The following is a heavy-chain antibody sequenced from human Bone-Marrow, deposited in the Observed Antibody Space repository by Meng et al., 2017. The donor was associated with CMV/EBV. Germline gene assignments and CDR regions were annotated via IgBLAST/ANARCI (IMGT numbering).Heavy chain of an antibody. CDR1: GYTFSGYY. J-gene: IGHJ4*02. CDR3: ARGRNYYDSSGYSAF. D-gene: IGHD3-22*01. CDR2: INPNSGGT. V-gene: IGHV1-2*02. Sequence: QVQLVQSGAEVKKPGASVNVSCKASGYTFSGYYIHWVRQAPGQGLEWMGWINPNSGGTNYAQNFRGRVTMTRDTSISTPYMELSRLRSDDTAVYYCARGRNYYDSSGYSAFWGQGTLVTVSS.